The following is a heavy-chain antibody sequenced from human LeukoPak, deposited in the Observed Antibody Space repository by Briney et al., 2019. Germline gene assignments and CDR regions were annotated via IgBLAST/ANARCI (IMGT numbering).Heavy chain of an antibody. CDR3: ASPYYYDSSGYYYQDDY. D-gene: IGHD3-22*01. J-gene: IGHJ4*02. CDR1: GGTLSSYA. CDR2: IIPILGIA. V-gene: IGHV1-69*04. Sequence: ASVKVSCKASGGTLSSYAISWVRQAPGQGLEWMGRIIPILGIANYAQKFQGRVTITADKSTSTTYMELSSLRSEDTAVYYCASPYYYDSSGYYYQDDYWGQGTLVTVSS.